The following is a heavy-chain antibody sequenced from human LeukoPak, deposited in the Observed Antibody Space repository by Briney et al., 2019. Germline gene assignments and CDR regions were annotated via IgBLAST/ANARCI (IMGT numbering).Heavy chain of an antibody. J-gene: IGHJ6*03. CDR2: INHSGST. Sequence: SETLSLTCTVSGGSISGYYWSWIRQPPGKGLEWIGEINHSGSTNYNPSLKSRVTISVDTSKNQFSLKLSSVTAADTAVYYCARGRRYDFWSGYYPAYYYYMDVWGKGTTVTVSS. V-gene: IGHV4-34*01. CDR3: ARGRRYDFWSGYYPAYYYYMDV. CDR1: GGSISGYY. D-gene: IGHD3-3*01.